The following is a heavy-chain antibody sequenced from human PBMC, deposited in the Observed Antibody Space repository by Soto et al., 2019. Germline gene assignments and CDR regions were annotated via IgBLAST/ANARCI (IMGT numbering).Heavy chain of an antibody. V-gene: IGHV1-2*02. Sequence: SSVKVSCKASGYTFSGFYMHWVRQAPGQGLEWMGWINPNSGGTKSAEKFQGRVTMTRDTSISTAYMELSRLTSDDTAVYYCASAAVTGTAGLDFWGQGTQVTV. J-gene: IGHJ4*02. D-gene: IGHD6-19*01. CDR1: GYTFSGFY. CDR2: INPNSGGT. CDR3: ASAAVTGTAGLDF.